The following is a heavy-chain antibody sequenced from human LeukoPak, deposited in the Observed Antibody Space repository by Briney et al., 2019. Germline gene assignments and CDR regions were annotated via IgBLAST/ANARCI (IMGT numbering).Heavy chain of an antibody. CDR1: GYSISSAYY. D-gene: IGHD3-10*01. CDR2: MYHSGST. V-gene: IGHV4-38-2*02. J-gene: IGHJ6*03. Sequence: PSETLSLTCSVSGYSISSAYYWGWIRQPPGKGLEWIGTMYHSGSTNYNPSLKSRVTISVDTSKNQFSLKLSSVTAADTAVYYCARGLRLDYYGSGSYFPRNYYYYMDVWGKGTTVTVSS. CDR3: ARGLRLDYYGSGSYFPRNYYYYMDV.